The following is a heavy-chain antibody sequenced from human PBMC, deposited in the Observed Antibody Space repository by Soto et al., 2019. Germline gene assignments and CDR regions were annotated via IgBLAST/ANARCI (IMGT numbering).Heavy chain of an antibody. CDR3: AKFGREAFDV. D-gene: IGHD3-3*01. Sequence: QVQLQESGPGLVKPSQTMSPTCTVSGGAISSDGHYWNLVRQHPGKGLEWIAYISYSGSTFYNPSLKSRVTISIDTSKNQFSLTLSSVTAADTAVYYCAKFGREAFDVWGQGTVVTVSS. J-gene: IGHJ3*01. CDR1: GGAISSDGHY. V-gene: IGHV4-31*03. CDR2: ISYSGST.